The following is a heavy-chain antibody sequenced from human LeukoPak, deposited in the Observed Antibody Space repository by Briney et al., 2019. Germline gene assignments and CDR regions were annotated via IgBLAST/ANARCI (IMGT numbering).Heavy chain of an antibody. CDR3: AREPGLPGPSRSNDAFDI. J-gene: IGHJ3*02. CDR1: VGSISSYY. CDR2: IYTCGST. Sequence: SETLSLTCTVSVGSISSYYWSWIRQPAGKGLEWIGRIYTCGSTNSNPSLKSRVTLSVDTPKNQFSLKLSSVTAADTAVYYCAREPGLPGPSRSNDAFDIWGQGTMVTVSS. V-gene: IGHV4-4*07. D-gene: IGHD2-8*02.